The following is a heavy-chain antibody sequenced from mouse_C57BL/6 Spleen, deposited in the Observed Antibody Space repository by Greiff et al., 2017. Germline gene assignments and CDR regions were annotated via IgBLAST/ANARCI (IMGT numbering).Heavy chain of an antibody. CDR3: ARGGDGREDYFDY. D-gene: IGHD1-1*01. CDR2: ITPEDGDT. Sequence: EVQLQQSGAELVKPGASVKLSCTASGFTITDYYMHWVKQRTEQGLEWIGRITPEDGDTKYAPKFQSKATITADTSSNTAYLQLSSLTSEDTAVXYCARGGDGREDYFDYWGQGTTRTVSS. V-gene: IGHV14-2*01. CDR1: GFTITDYY. J-gene: IGHJ2*01.